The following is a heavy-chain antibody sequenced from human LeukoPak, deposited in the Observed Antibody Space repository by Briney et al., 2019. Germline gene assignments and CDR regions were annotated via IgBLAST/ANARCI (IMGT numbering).Heavy chain of an antibody. CDR3: ARRPYPYYFDR. CDR1: GGSISSYY. V-gene: IGHV4-59*08. CDR2: IYSSGST. Sequence: SETLSLTCTVSGGSISSYYWNWIRQPPGKGLEWIGYIYSSGSTVYNPSLRSRVTISVDTSKNQFSLNLTSVPAADTAVYYCARRPYPYYFDRWGQGALVTVSS. J-gene: IGHJ4*02. D-gene: IGHD3-16*01.